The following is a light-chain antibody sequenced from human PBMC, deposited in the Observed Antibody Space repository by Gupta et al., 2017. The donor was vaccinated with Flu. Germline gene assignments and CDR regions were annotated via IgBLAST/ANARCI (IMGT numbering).Light chain of an antibody. CDR3: PAWDPDIVV. CDR1: KLGDKH. J-gene: IGLJ2*01. CDR2: QDN. V-gene: IGLV3-1*01. Sequence: SYELTQPPSVSVSPGQTASITCSGDKLGDKHACWYQQKPGQSPVLVIYQDNHRPSGIPERFYGSNSGNTATLTISGAQAMDEAYYYCPAWDPDIVVFGGGTKLTVL.